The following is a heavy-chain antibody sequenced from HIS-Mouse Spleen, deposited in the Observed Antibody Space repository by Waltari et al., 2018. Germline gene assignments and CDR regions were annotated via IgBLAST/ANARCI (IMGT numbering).Heavy chain of an antibody. J-gene: IGHJ4*02. CDR2: ISNDGSNK. CDR1: GFTFSSYG. Sequence: QVQLVESGGGVVQPGSSLRLSCAASGFTFSSYGMHWVSQAPGEGVGWVAVISNDGSNKYYADSVKGRFTISRDNSKNTLYLQMNSLRAEDTAVYYCAKDLSGSYYNYFDYWGQGTLVTVSS. D-gene: IGHD1-26*01. CDR3: AKDLSGSYYNYFDY. V-gene: IGHV3-30*18.